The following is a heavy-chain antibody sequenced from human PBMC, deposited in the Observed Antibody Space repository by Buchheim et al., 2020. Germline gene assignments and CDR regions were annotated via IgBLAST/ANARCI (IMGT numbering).Heavy chain of an antibody. CDR3: AREVRGHAYFDT. V-gene: IGHV3-74*01. J-gene: IGHJ4*02. CDR2: INPDGNDT. Sequence: EVQLVESGGGLIQPGGSLRLSCGGSGFTLTTFWMHWVRHVPGKGLMWVSRINPDGNDTRYAASVKGRFTISSDTPENPLYLQMDSLRVEDTGVYSCAREVRGHAYFDTWGQGT. CDR1: GFTLTTFW.